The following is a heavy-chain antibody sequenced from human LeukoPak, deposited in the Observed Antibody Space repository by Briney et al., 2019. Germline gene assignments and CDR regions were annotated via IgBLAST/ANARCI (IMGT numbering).Heavy chain of an antibody. D-gene: IGHD3-22*01. CDR1: GFTVSSNY. V-gene: IGHV3-53*01. CDR2: IYTGGSS. CDR3: ARVTLGFDSRTYYPTTFDY. Sequence: HTGGSLRLSCAASGFTVSSNYMSWVRQAPGKGLEWVSLIYTGGSSYYADSVKGRFTISRDTSINTLYLQMNSLRVEDAAVYYCARVTLGFDSRTYYPTTFDYWGQGTQVTVSS. J-gene: IGHJ4*02.